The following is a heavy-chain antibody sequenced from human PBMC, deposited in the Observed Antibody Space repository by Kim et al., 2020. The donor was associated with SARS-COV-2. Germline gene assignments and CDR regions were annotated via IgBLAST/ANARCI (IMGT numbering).Heavy chain of an antibody. CDR1: GFSFGDYT. J-gene: IGHJ5*01. V-gene: IGHV3-49*04. D-gene: IGHD2-8*02. Sequence: SLRLSCRGSGFSFGDYTMAWVRQAPGKGLEWVGFIRSKGHGGTTEYAASVRGRFTMSRDDSKSIGYLQMNSLRDDDTATYYCTRSTTVVSLPDSWGQGTLVTVSS. CDR2: IRSKGHGGTT. CDR3: TRSTTVVSLPDS.